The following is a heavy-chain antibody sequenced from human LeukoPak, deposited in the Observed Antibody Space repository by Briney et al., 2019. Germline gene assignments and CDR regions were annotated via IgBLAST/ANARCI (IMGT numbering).Heavy chain of an antibody. J-gene: IGHJ6*02. Sequence: VASVKVSCKASGYTFTSYDINWVRQATGQGLEWMGWMNPNSGNTGYAQKFQGRVTMTRNTSISTAYMELSSLRSEDTAVYYCARDPYRIHYYYYGMDVWGQGTTVTVSS. CDR1: GYTFTSYD. CDR3: ARDPYRIHYYYYGMDV. CDR2: MNPNSGNT. D-gene: IGHD2-15*01. V-gene: IGHV1-8*01.